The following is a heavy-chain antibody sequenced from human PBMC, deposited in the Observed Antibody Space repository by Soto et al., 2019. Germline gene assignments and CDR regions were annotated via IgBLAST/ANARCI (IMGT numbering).Heavy chain of an antibody. V-gene: IGHV4-4*02. CDR3: AKDRLWGSSDRGAPDDFEV. J-gene: IGHJ3*01. D-gene: IGHD6-6*01. CDR1: GGSISSRNW. CDR2: IYQSGST. Sequence: SETLSLTCTVSGGSISSRNWWSWLRQSPTKGLEWIGEIYQSGSTNYNPSLESRVTISVDKSKNQFSLELTSLTAADTAVYYCAKDRLWGSSDRGAPDDFEVWGQGTMVTVSS.